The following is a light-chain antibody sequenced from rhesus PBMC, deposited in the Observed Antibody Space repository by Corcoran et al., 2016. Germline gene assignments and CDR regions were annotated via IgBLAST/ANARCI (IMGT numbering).Light chain of an antibody. CDR3: QQGNSIPWT. CDR1: SSVSTSY. J-gene: IGKJ1*01. Sequence: EIVLTQSPTSMAVSQGERVTISCTVSSSVSTSYLHWYQQKPGFPPKLLFYSTSKLASGVPARFSGGGSGTSYTLTISSMEAEDAANYYCQQGNSIPWTFGQGTKVEIK. CDR2: STS. V-gene: IGKV3-35*01.